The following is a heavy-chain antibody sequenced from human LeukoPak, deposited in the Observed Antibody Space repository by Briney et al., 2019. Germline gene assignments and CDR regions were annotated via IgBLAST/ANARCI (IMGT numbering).Heavy chain of an antibody. CDR3: AKDRSCTNDICHGDFDY. D-gene: IGHD2-8*01. J-gene: IGHJ4*02. V-gene: IGHV3-23*01. Sequence: GGSLRLSCAASGFTFSSYAVSWVRQAPGKGLEWVSSISGSGGSTYSADSVKGRFTISRDNSKNTLYLQMNSLRAEDTALYYCAKDRSCTNDICHGDFDYWGQGTLVNVSS. CDR1: GFTFSSYA. CDR2: ISGSGGST.